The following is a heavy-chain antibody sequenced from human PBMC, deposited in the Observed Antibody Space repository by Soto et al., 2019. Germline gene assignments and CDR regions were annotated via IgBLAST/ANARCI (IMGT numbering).Heavy chain of an antibody. J-gene: IGHJ3*02. CDR2: IDPSDSYT. V-gene: IGHV5-10-1*01. CDR1: GYSFTSYW. D-gene: IGHD1-26*01. Sequence: GESLKISCKGSGYSFTSYWISWVRQMPGKGLEWMGRIDPSDSYTNYSPSFQGHVTISADKSISTAYLQWSSLKASDTAMYYCARRVGATAWAFDTWGQGTMVTVSS. CDR3: ARRVGATAWAFDT.